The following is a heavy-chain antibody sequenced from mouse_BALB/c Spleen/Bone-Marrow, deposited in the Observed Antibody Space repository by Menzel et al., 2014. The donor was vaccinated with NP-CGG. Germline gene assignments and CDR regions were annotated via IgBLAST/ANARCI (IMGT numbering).Heavy chain of an antibody. CDR1: GFNIKDAY. V-gene: IGHV14-3*02. J-gene: IGHJ3*01. Sequence: VHVKQSGAELVKSGASVKLSCIASGFNIKDAYMHWMKQRPEQGLEWIGRIAPGNGNTQYDPKFQGKAAITADTSSNTAFLHLISLTSEDTAVYYCVRSPGEVNYWGQGTLVTVSA. CDR3: VRSPGEVNY. CDR2: IAPGNGNT. D-gene: IGHD1-3*01.